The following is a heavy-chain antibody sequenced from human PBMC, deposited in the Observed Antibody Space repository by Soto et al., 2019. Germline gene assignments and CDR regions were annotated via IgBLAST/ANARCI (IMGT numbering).Heavy chain of an antibody. CDR1: GFTFRNYD. CDR2: IGTVGDS. Sequence: EVQLVESGGGLVQPGGSLRLSCVASGFTFRNYDMHWVRQTSGGGLEWVSAIGTVGDSYYPDSVKGRFTISRENAKNSLYLQMNSLRAGDTAVYYCARNYHGSGSYTFYYGMDVWGQGTTVTVSS. D-gene: IGHD3-10*01. CDR3: ARNYHGSGSYTFYYGMDV. V-gene: IGHV3-13*01. J-gene: IGHJ6*02.